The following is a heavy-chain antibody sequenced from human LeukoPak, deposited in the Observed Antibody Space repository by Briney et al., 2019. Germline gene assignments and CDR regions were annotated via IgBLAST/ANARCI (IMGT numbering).Heavy chain of an antibody. CDR3: ARDLYYFDSSGYYASDL. Sequence: EGSLRLSCAASGFTFSDYWMSWVRQAPGKGLEWVANIKQDGSERHYVDSLRGRFTISRDNAKNSLDLQMNSLRAEDTAVYFCARDLYYFDSSGYYASDLWGQGTLVTVSS. V-gene: IGHV3-7*01. CDR1: GFTFSDYW. J-gene: IGHJ5*02. D-gene: IGHD3-22*01. CDR2: IKQDGSER.